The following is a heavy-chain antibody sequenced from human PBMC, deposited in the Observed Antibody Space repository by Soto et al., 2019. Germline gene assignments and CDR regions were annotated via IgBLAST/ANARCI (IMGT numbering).Heavy chain of an antibody. V-gene: IGHV3-48*02. D-gene: IGHD5-12*01. CDR2: ISSSGSTI. CDR1: GFTFSSYS. J-gene: IGHJ6*02. CDR3: ARDKEMATFTYYYYVIEV. Sequence: PGGSLRLSCAASGFTFSSYSMNWVRQAPGKGLEWVSYISSSGSTIYYADSVKGRFTISRDNAKNSLFLQMNSLRDEDTAVYYCARDKEMATFTYYYYVIEVWGQGTTVTVSS.